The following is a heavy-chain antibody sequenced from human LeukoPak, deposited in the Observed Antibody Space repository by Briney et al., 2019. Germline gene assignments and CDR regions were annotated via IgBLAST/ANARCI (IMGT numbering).Heavy chain of an antibody. Sequence: SETLSLTCTVSGGSISSSFWSWVRQPPGKGLDWIGYIYYSGGTSYNPSLKSRVTISVDTSRSQFSLKLSSVTAADTAVYYCARSGEGGGYYFDYWGQGTLVTVSS. CDR1: GGSISSSF. V-gene: IGHV4-59*08. J-gene: IGHJ4*02. D-gene: IGHD2-15*01. CDR3: ARSGEGGGYYFDY. CDR2: IYYSGGT.